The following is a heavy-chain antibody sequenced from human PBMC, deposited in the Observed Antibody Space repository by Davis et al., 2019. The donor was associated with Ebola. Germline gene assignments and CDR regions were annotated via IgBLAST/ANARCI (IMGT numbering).Heavy chain of an antibody. CDR2: IYYSGST. D-gene: IGHD1-20*01. CDR3: ASSGIGYNWNALYYYGMDV. J-gene: IGHJ6*02. V-gene: IGHV4-39*01. Sequence: PSETLSLTCTVSGGSISSSSYYWGWIRQPPGKGLEWIGSIYYSGSTYYNPSLKSRVTISVDTSKNQFSLKLSSVTAADTAVYYCASSGIGYNWNALYYYGMDVWGQGTTVTVSS. CDR1: GGSISSSSYY.